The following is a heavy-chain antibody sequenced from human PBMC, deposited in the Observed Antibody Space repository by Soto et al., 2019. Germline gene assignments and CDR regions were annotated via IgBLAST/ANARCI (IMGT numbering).Heavy chain of an antibody. J-gene: IGHJ6*03. Sequence: EVQLVESGGGLVKPGGSLRLSCAASGFTFSSYSMNWVRQAPGKGLEWVSSISSSSSYIYYADSVKGRFTISRDNAKNSLYLQMNSLRAEDTAVYYCARVHLVRGHILGYMDVWGKWTTVTVSS. V-gene: IGHV3-21*01. CDR2: ISSSSSYI. CDR3: ARVHLVRGHILGYMDV. CDR1: GFTFSSYS. D-gene: IGHD3-10*01.